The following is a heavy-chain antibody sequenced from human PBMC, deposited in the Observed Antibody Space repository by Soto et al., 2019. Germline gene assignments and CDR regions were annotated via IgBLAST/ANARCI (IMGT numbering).Heavy chain of an antibody. J-gene: IGHJ5*02. D-gene: IGHD4-17*01. CDR1: GGSVSIGDYL. CDR2: IHDSGNT. CDR3: GRARGGDSGDYASLFDR. Sequence: VQLQESGPGLVTPSQTLSLTCTVFGGSVSIGDYLWSWICQRPGKGLEWIGYIHDSGNTHYNPSLKSRVTISLDTSKNQFSLKVTSMPAADTAVYFCGRARGGDSGDYASLFDRWGQGNLVTVSS. V-gene: IGHV4-30-4*01.